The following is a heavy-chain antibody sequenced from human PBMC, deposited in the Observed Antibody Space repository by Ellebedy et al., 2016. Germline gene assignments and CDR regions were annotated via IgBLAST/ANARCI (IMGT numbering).Heavy chain of an antibody. Sequence: GESLKISXAASGFTFDDFYMSWICQAPGKGLEWVSYISTTSNVIYYADSVKGRFTISRDNTRNLLFLQMNSLSAEDSATYYCTRGVIPAAICPPSGYWGQGTLVTVST. CDR3: TRGVIPAAICPPSGY. J-gene: IGHJ4*02. CDR2: ISTTSNVI. CDR1: GFTFDDFY. V-gene: IGHV3-11*01. D-gene: IGHD2-2*01.